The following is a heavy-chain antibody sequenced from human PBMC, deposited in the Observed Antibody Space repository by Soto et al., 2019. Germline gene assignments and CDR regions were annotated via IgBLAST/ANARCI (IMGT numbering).Heavy chain of an antibody. V-gene: IGHV3-13*05. J-gene: IGHJ6*02. CDR2: IGTAGDP. Sequence: GGSLRLSCAASGFTFSSYDMHWVRQATGKGLEWVSAIGTAGDPYYPGSVKGRFTISRENAKNSLYLQMNSLRPEDTAVYYCAKDSGYQLPDNYFYYGLDVWGQGTTVTVSS. D-gene: IGHD2-2*01. CDR3: AKDSGYQLPDNYFYYGLDV. CDR1: GFTFSSYD.